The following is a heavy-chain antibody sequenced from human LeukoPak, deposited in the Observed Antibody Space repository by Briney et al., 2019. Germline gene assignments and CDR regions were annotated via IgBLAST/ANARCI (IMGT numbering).Heavy chain of an antibody. Sequence: PGGSLRLSCAASGFTFSSYAMSWVRQAPGKGLEWLSAISGSGGSTYYADSVKGRFTISRDNSKNTLYLQMNSLRAEDTAVYYCAKERVATMFGPEEYYFDYWGQGTLVTVSS. CDR2: ISGSGGST. D-gene: IGHD5-12*01. V-gene: IGHV3-23*01. CDR3: AKERVATMFGPEEYYFDY. CDR1: GFTFSSYA. J-gene: IGHJ4*02.